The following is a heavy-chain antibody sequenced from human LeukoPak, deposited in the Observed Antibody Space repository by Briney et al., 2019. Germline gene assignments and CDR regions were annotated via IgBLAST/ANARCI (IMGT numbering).Heavy chain of an antibody. V-gene: IGHV3-23*01. D-gene: IGHD3-3*01. CDR2: INGNGRAT. CDR1: GFTFSSYA. J-gene: IGHJ5*02. Sequence: PGGSLRLSCAASGFTFSSYAMNWVRPAPGKGLDWVSSINGNGRATYYADSVRGRFTISRDNSKNTLYLQMSSLRAEDTAVFYCAKGGAYYDFIFDPWGQGTLVTVSS. CDR3: AKGGAYYDFIFDP.